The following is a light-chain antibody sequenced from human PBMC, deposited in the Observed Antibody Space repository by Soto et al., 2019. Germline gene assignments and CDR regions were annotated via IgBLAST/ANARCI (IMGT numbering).Light chain of an antibody. CDR3: QQYGRSPCT. J-gene: IGKJ3*01. V-gene: IGKV3-20*01. Sequence: EMVMTQSPATLSVSPGEGATLSCRASQSVSSRYLTWYQQKPGQAPRLLMYGASTRAASIPARFSGSGSGTDFTLTISSLQPEDFAVYYCQQYGRSPCTFGPGTKVDIK. CDR1: QSVSSRY. CDR2: GAS.